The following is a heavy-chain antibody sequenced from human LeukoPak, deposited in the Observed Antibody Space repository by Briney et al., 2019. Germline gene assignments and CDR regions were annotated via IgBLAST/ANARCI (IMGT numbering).Heavy chain of an antibody. D-gene: IGHD6-6*01. CDR3: ARTPSSSGSKWFDP. V-gene: IGHV4-59*01. Sequence: SETLSLTCTVFGGSISSYYWTWIRQPPGKGLEWIGFISYTGNTNYNPSLKSRVTISLDTSKNQFSLKLNSVPAADTAVYYCARTPSSSGSKWFDPWGQGTLVTVSS. CDR2: ISYTGNT. CDR1: GGSISSYY. J-gene: IGHJ5*02.